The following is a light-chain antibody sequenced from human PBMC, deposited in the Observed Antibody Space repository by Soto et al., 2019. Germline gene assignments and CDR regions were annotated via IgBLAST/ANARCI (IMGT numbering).Light chain of an antibody. CDR2: EVT. J-gene: IGLJ1*01. CDR3: SSYAGTNNYV. Sequence: QSVLTQPPSASGSPGQSLTISCTGTSSDVGGYNYVSWYQQHPGKAPKLMIYEVTNRPSDIPDRFSGSKSGNTASLTVSGLQAEDEADYYCSSYAGTNNYVFGTGTKVTVL. V-gene: IGLV2-8*01. CDR1: SSDVGGYNY.